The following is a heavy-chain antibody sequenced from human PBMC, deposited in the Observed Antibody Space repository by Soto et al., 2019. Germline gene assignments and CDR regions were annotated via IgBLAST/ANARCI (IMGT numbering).Heavy chain of an antibody. J-gene: IGHJ4*02. CDR2: ISGSGGST. D-gene: IGHD5-18*01. V-gene: IGHV3-23*01. CDR1: GFTFSSYA. CDR3: AKGYVDTAMVMAGLEGWIDY. Sequence: EVQLLESGGGLVQPGGSLRLSCAASGFTFSSYAMSWVRQAPGKGLEWVSAISGSGGSTYYADSVKGRFTISRDNSKNTLYLQMNSLRAEDMAVYYCAKGYVDTAMVMAGLEGWIDYWGQGTLVTVSS.